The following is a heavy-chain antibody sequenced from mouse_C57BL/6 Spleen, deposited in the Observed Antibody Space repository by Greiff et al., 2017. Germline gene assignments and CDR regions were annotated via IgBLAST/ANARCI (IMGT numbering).Heavy chain of an antibody. Sequence: VKVVESARVFFPPFVPLPLSFSASGFTFSDYGMHWVRQAPEKGLEWVAYISSGSSTIYYADTVKGRFTISRDNAKNTLFLQMTSLRSEDTAMYYCANSKFYAMDYWGQGTSVTVSS. J-gene: IGHJ4*01. CDR1: GFTFSDYG. V-gene: IGHV5-17*01. CDR3: ANSKFYAMDY. CDR2: ISSGSSTI. D-gene: IGHD2-5*01.